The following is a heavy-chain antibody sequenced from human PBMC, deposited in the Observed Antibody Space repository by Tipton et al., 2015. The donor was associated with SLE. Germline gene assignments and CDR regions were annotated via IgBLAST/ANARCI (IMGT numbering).Heavy chain of an antibody. CDR3: ARTSSTSARDDYYYYMDV. CDR1: GGSISSYY. CDR2: FYYSGST. J-gene: IGHJ6*03. V-gene: IGHV4-59*01. D-gene: IGHD2-2*01. Sequence: TLSLTCTVSGGSISSYYWSWIRQPPGKGLEWIGNFYYSGSTNYNPSLKSRVTISVDTSKNQFSLKLSSVTAADTAVYYCARTSSTSARDDYYYYMDVWGKGTTVTVSS.